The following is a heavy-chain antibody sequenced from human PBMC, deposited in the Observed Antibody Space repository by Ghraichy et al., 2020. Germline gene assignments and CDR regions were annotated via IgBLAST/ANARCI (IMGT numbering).Heavy chain of an antibody. CDR1: GGTFSSYA. CDR2: IIPIFGTA. V-gene: IGHV1-69*13. D-gene: IGHD6-13*01. J-gene: IGHJ6*03. Sequence: SVKVSCKASGGTFSSYAISWVRQAPGQGLEWMGGIIPIFGTANYAQKFQGRVTITADESTSTAYMELSSLRSEDTAVYYCARHSAAGIGPRHYYYYYMDVWGKGTTVTVSS. CDR3: ARHSAAGIGPRHYYYYYMDV.